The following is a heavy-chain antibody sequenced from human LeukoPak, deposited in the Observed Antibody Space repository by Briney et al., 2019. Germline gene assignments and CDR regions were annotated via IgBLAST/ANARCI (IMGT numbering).Heavy chain of an antibody. CDR1: GGSISSYY. J-gene: IGHJ5*02. CDR3: ARVRELGYSNPTNWFDP. V-gene: IGHV4-59*08. D-gene: IGHD4-11*01. CDR2: IYYSGST. Sequence: PSETLSLTCTVSGGSISSYYWSWIRQPPGKGLEWIGYIYYSGSTNYNPSLKSRVTISVDTSKNQFSLKLSSVTAADTAVYYCARVRELGYSNPTNWFDPWGQGTLVTVSS.